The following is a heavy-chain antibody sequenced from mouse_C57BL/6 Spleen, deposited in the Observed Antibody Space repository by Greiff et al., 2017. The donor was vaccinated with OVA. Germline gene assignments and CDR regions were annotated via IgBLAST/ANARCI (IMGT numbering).Heavy chain of an antibody. V-gene: IGHV1-15*01. CDR3: TRTYYRNWPYYFDY. J-gene: IGHJ2*01. CDR1: GYTFTDYE. Sequence: QVQLKQSGAELVRPGASVTLSCKASGYTFTDYEMHWVKQTPVHGLEWIGAIDPETGGTAYNQKFKGKAILTADKSSSTAYMELRSLTSEDSAVYYCTRTYYRNWPYYFDYWGQGTTLTVSS. CDR2: IDPETGGT. D-gene: IGHD2-5*01.